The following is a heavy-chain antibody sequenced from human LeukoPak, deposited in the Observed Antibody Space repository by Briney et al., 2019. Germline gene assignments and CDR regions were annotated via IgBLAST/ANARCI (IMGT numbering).Heavy chain of an antibody. V-gene: IGHV5-51*01. Sequence: GESLKISCQGSGYHYANYWIGWVRQMPEKGLEWMGIIYPGDSDTRYSPAFQGQVTISTDKSNSTAYLQWSSLKASDTAIYYCARLGGNYYYYGMDVWGQGTTVTVSS. J-gene: IGHJ6*02. CDR3: ARLGGNYYYYGMDV. CDR1: GYHYANYW. CDR2: IYPGDSDT. D-gene: IGHD4-23*01.